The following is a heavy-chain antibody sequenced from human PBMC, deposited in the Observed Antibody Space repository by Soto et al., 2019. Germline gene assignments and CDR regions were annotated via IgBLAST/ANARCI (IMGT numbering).Heavy chain of an antibody. CDR2: ISGSGGST. Sequence: GGSLRLSCAASGFTFSSYAMSWVRQAPGKGLEWVSAISGSGGSTYYADSVKGRFTISRDNSKNTLYLQMNSLRAEDTSVYYCAKDPLYDFWGQFDYWGQGTLVTVSS. J-gene: IGHJ4*02. D-gene: IGHD3-3*01. V-gene: IGHV3-23*01. CDR3: AKDPLYDFWGQFDY. CDR1: GFTFSSYA.